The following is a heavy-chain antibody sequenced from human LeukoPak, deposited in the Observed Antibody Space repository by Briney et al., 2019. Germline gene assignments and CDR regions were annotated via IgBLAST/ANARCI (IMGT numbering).Heavy chain of an antibody. Sequence: GRSLRLSCAASGFTLSSYAMHWVRQAPGKGLEWVSYISSSTSYTNYADSVKGRFTISRDNAKNSLYLHMNSLRAEDTAVYYCARDGMSDYDYFDYWGQGTLVTVSS. V-gene: IGHV3-21*05. CDR2: ISSSTSYT. CDR1: GFTLSSYA. D-gene: IGHD5-12*01. J-gene: IGHJ4*02. CDR3: ARDGMSDYDYFDY.